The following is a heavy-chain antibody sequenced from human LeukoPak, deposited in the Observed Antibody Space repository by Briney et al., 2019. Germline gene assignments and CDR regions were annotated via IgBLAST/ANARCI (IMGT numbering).Heavy chain of an antibody. CDR1: GYTFTNYD. J-gene: IGHJ3*01. Sequence: ASVKVSCKASGYTFTNYDINWVRQATGQGLEWMGWMHPSNGDTRYAQKFQGRVTMTRNTSTTTAYMELSSLRSDDTAVYYCARRVRGVVIFSRAQGSFDLWGRGTLVTVSS. V-gene: IGHV1-8*01. CDR3: ARRVRGVVIFSRAQGSFDL. D-gene: IGHD3-10*01. CDR2: MHPSNGDT.